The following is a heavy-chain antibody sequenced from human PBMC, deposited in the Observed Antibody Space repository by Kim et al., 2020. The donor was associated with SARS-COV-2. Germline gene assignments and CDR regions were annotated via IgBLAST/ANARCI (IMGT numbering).Heavy chain of an antibody. V-gene: IGHV1-8*01. D-gene: IGHD4-4*01. Sequence: YAQKFQGRGTMTRNTSRSTAYMELSSLRSEDTAVYYCARGRKDDYIFFDYWGQGTLVTVSS. CDR3: ARGRKDDYIFFDY. J-gene: IGHJ4*02.